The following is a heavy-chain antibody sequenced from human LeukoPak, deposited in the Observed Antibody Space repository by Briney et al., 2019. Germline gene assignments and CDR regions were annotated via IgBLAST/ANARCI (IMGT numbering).Heavy chain of an antibody. J-gene: IGHJ6*03. CDR2: ISYDGSNK. CDR3: AKRGGTESFYYYYYMDV. Sequence: GGSLRLSCAASGFTFSSYAMHWVRQAPGKGLEWVAVISYDGSNKYYADSVKGRFTISRDNSRNSLYLRMNSLRAEDTAEYYCAKRGGTESFYYYYYMDVWGKGTTVTVSS. CDR1: GFTFSSYA. D-gene: IGHD2-15*01. V-gene: IGHV3-30*04.